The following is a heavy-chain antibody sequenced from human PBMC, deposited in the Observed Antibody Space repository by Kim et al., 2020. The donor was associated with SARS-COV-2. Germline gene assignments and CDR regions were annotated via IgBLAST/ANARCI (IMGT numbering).Heavy chain of an antibody. CDR2: IYSGGST. Sequence: GGSLRLSCAASGFTVSSNYMSWVRQAPGKGLEWVSVIYSGGSTYYADSVKGRFTISRDNSKNTLYLQMNSLRAEDTAVYYCARGREARFLEWGSPRDYYGMDVWGQGTTVTVSS. D-gene: IGHD3-3*01. CDR3: ARGREARFLEWGSPRDYYGMDV. J-gene: IGHJ6*02. V-gene: IGHV3-66*01. CDR1: GFTVSSNY.